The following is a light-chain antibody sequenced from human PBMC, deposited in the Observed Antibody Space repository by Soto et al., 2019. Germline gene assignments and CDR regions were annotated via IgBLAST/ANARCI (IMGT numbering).Light chain of an antibody. CDR2: DAS. CDR1: QSVSSY. CDR3: QQRSNWPPSLT. J-gene: IGKJ4*01. V-gene: IGKV3-11*01. Sequence: EIVLTQSPATLSLSPGERATLSCRASQSVSSYLAWYPQKPGQAPRLLIYDASNRATGIPARFSGSGSGTEFTLTSSSLEPEDFAVYYCQQRSNWPPSLTFGGGTKVEIK.